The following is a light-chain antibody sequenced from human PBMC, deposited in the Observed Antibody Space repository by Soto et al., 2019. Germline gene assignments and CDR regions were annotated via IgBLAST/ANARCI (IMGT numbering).Light chain of an antibody. CDR2: LDSDGSH. CDR1: SGHSSYA. Sequence: QLVLTQSPSASASLGASVKLTCTLSSGHSSYAIAWHQQQPEKGPRYLMKLDSDGSHTKGDAIPDRFSGSSSGAGRYLTIASLQSEDEADYYCQTWGTRIHVVFGGGTKLTVL. V-gene: IGLV4-69*01. J-gene: IGLJ2*01. CDR3: QTWGTRIHVV.